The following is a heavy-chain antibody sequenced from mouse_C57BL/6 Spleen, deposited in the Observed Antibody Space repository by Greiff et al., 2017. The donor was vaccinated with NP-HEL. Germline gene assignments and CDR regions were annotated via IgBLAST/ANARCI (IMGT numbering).Heavy chain of an antibody. CDR2: IHPNSGST. V-gene: IGHV1-64*01. D-gene: IGHD1-1*01. J-gene: IGHJ4*01. CDR1: GYTFTSYW. Sequence: VQLQQPGAELVKPGASVKLSCKASGYTFTSYWMHWVKQRPGQGLEWIGMIHPNSGSTNYNEKFKSKATLTVDKSSSTAYMQLSSLTSEDSAVYYCAIITTVVARSAMDYWGQGTSVTVSS. CDR3: AIITTVVARSAMDY.